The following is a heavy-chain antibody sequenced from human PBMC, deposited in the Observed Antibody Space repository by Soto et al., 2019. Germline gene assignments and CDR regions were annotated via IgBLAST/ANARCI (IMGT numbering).Heavy chain of an antibody. CDR3: ARQPRGGLDTAMVWGYYYYMDV. J-gene: IGHJ6*03. Sequence: SETLSLTCTVSGCSIRSSSYYWGGIRQPPGKGLEWIGSSYYSGSTYHNPSLKSRVTISVDTSKNQFSLKLSSVTAADTAVYYCARQPRGGLDTAMVWGYYYYMDVWGKGTTVT. CDR2: SYYSGST. D-gene: IGHD5-18*01. CDR1: GCSIRSSSYY. V-gene: IGHV4-39*01.